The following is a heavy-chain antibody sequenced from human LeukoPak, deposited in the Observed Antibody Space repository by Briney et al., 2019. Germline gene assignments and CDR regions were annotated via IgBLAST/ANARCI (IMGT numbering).Heavy chain of an antibody. CDR2: IHIDGGT. D-gene: IGHD6-19*01. J-gene: IGHJ4*02. V-gene: IGHV3-66*01. Sequence: GGSLRLSCAASGFTVSRNFMSWFRQVPGKGLEWVSVIHIDGGTYYADSVRGRFSISRDHSKNTLYLQMNSLRVEDTAVYYCAGPAQQWHWFCSDYWGQGTLVTVSS. CDR3: AGPAQQWHWFCSDY. CDR1: GFTVSRNF.